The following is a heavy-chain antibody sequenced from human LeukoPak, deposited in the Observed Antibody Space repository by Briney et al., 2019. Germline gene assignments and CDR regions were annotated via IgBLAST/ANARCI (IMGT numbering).Heavy chain of an antibody. V-gene: IGHV5-51*01. Sequence: GESLKISCKGSGYGFTSYWIGWVRQMPGKGLEWMGIIYSGDSDTRYSPSFQGQVTISADKSISTAYLQWSSLKASDTAMYYCARQKAYCGGDCPFDYWGQGTLVTVSS. CDR2: IYSGDSDT. CDR1: GYGFTSYW. D-gene: IGHD2-21*02. J-gene: IGHJ4*02. CDR3: ARQKAYCGGDCPFDY.